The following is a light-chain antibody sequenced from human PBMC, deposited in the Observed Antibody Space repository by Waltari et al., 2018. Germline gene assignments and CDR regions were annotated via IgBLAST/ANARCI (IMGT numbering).Light chain of an antibody. CDR2: GND. Sequence: QSVLTQPPSVSAAPGQKVTISCSGSSSNIGDHSVSWHQQFPGKAPKLLIYGNDKRPSGIPDRFTGSKSGTSATLDITGLQTGDEADYYCVTWHSSVSAGRVFGGGTKLTVL. CDR3: VTWHSSVSAGRV. V-gene: IGLV1-51*01. J-gene: IGLJ3*02. CDR1: SSNIGDHS.